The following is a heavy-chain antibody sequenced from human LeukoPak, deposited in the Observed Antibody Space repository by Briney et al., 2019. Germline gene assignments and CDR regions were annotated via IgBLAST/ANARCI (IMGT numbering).Heavy chain of an antibody. V-gene: IGHV1-8*03. D-gene: IGHD3-16*02. J-gene: IGHJ6*03. CDR2: MNPNSGNT. Sequence: GASVKVSCEASGYTFTSYDINWVRQATGQGLEWMGWMNPNSGNTGYAQKFQGRVTITRNTSISTAYMELSSLRSDDTAVYYCARDRDDDYGLGSYPTGYMDVWGKGTTVTVSS. CDR1: GYTFTSYD. CDR3: ARDRDDDYGLGSYPTGYMDV.